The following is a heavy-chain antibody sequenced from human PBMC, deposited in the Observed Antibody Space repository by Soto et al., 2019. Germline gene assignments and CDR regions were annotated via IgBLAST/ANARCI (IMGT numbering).Heavy chain of an antibody. D-gene: IGHD3-3*01. V-gene: IGHV3-74*01. Sequence: EVQLVESGGGLVQPWGSLRLSWAASGFTVSSYWMHWVRQAPGKGLVWVSRIKSDGSSTSYADSVKGRFTIPRDNAKNTLYLKMNSMRAEDTDVYYCAREGRFLESLGIDPWGQGTLVTVSS. J-gene: IGHJ5*02. CDR1: GFTVSSYW. CDR2: IKSDGSST. CDR3: AREGRFLESLGIDP.